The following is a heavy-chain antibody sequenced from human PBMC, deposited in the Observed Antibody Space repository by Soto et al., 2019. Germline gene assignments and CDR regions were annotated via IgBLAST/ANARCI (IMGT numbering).Heavy chain of an antibody. V-gene: IGHV3-23*01. D-gene: IGHD1-20*01. Sequence: EVQLLESGGGLVQPGGSLRLSCVASGFTFSIYNMNWVRQAPGKGLEWVSVITGSGDYTNYADSVKGRFNISRDNSKNALYLQMNSLGAEDTAVYFCARRITSTFDYWGQGTLVTVS. CDR1: GFTFSIYN. CDR3: ARRITSTFDY. CDR2: ITGSGDYT. J-gene: IGHJ4*02.